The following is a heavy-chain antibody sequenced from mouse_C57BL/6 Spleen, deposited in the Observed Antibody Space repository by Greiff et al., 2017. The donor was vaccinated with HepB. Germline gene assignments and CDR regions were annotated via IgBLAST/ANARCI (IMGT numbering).Heavy chain of an antibody. Sequence: EVMLVESGGGLVKPGGSLKLSCAASGFTFSSYAMSWVRQTPEKRLEWVATISDGGSYTYYPDNVKGRFTISRDNAKNNLYLQMSHLKSEDTAMYYCARGNNEGYFDYWGQGTTLTVSS. V-gene: IGHV5-4*03. D-gene: IGHD6-1*01. CDR2: ISDGGSYT. CDR3: ARGNNEGYFDY. CDR1: GFTFSSYA. J-gene: IGHJ2*01.